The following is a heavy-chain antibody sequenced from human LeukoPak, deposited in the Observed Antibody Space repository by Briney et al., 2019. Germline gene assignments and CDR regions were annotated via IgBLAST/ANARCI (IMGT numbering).Heavy chain of an antibody. Sequence: GGSLRLSCAASGFTFSSYAMSWVRQAPGKGLEWVSAISGSGGSTYYADSVKGRFTISSDNSKNTLYLQMNSLRAEDTAVYYCAKDGGFWSGYYYDYWGQGTLVTVSS. V-gene: IGHV3-23*01. CDR3: AKDGGFWSGYYYDY. D-gene: IGHD3-3*01. J-gene: IGHJ4*02. CDR2: ISGSGGST. CDR1: GFTFSSYA.